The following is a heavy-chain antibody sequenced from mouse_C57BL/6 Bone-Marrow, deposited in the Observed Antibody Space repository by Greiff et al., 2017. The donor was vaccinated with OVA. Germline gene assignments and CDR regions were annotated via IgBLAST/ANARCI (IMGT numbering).Heavy chain of an antibody. J-gene: IGHJ2*01. CDR3: TKSRLYFDY. CDR2: IDPETGGT. V-gene: IGHV1-15*01. CDR1: GYTFTDYE. Sequence: QVQLQQSGAELVRPGASVTLSCKASGYTFTDYEMHWVKQTPVHGLEWIGAIDPETGGTAYNQKFKGKAILTADKSSSTAYMELRSLTSEDSAVYYCTKSRLYFDYWGQGTTLTVST.